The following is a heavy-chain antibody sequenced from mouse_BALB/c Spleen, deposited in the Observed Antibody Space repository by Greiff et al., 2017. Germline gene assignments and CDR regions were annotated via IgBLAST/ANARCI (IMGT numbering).Heavy chain of an antibody. CDR3: ARSFGNYVGYFDV. CDR1: GYTFRSYW. CDR2: ILPGSGST. J-gene: IGHJ1*01. V-gene: IGHV1-9*01. Sequence: VQLQQSGAELMKPGASVKISCKATGYTFRSYWIEWVKQRPGHGLEWIGEILPGSGSTNYNEKFKGKATFTADTSSNTAYMQLSSLTSEDSAVYYCARSFGNYVGYFDVWGAGTTVTVSS. D-gene: IGHD2-1*01.